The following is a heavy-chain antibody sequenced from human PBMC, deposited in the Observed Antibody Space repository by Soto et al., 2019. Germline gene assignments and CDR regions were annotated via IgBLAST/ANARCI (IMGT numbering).Heavy chain of an antibody. CDR2: ISSSSSYI. D-gene: IGHD2-2*01. CDR1: GFTFSSYS. CDR3: ARSRYCSSTSCYLSDY. Sequence: PGGSLRLSCAASGFTFSSYSMNWVRQAPGKGLEWVSSISSSSSYIYYADSVKGRFTISRDNAKNSLYLQMNSLRAEDTAVYYCARSRYCSSTSCYLSDYWGQGTLGTVSS. J-gene: IGHJ4*02. V-gene: IGHV3-21*01.